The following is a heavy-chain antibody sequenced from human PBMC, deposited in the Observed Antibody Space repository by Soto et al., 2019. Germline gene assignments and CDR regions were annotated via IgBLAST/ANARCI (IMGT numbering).Heavy chain of an antibody. J-gene: IGHJ4*02. V-gene: IGHV1-8*01. CDR1: GYTFTTYD. CDR2: MNPNSGNT. Sequence: ASLKVSCKASGYTFTTYDINWVRQATGQGLEWMGWMNPNSGNTGYAQKFQGRVTMTRNTSISTAYMELSSLRSEDTAMYYCARGLSTALVDYWGQGTLVTVSS. CDR3: ARGLSTALVDY. D-gene: IGHD5-18*01.